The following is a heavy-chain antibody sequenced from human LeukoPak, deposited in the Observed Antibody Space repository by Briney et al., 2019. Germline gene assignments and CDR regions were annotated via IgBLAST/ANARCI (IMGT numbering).Heavy chain of an antibody. J-gene: IGHJ5*02. CDR2: IRSKAYGGTT. CDR1: GFTFGDYA. CDR3: TRDRVNDHWFDP. Sequence: GGSLRLSCTASGFTFGDYAMSWFRRAPGKGLEWVGFIRSKAYGGTTEYAASVKGRFTISRDDSKSIAYLQMNSLKTEDTAVYYCTRDRVNDHWFDPWGQGTLVTVSS. D-gene: IGHD1-1*01. V-gene: IGHV3-49*03.